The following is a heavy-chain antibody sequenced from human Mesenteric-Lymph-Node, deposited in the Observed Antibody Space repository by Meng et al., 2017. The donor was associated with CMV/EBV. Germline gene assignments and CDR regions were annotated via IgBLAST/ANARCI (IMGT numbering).Heavy chain of an antibody. Sequence: GEFLKISCAASGFSFSSYAMHWVRQAPGKGLEWVAVISYDGNNKYYADSVKGRFTISRDNSKNTLYLQMNSLRAEDTAVYYCASAPPNSNYAFDYWGQGTLVTVSS. J-gene: IGHJ4*02. CDR2: ISYDGNNK. D-gene: IGHD4-11*01. CDR3: ASAPPNSNYAFDY. CDR1: GFSFSSYA. V-gene: IGHV3-30*04.